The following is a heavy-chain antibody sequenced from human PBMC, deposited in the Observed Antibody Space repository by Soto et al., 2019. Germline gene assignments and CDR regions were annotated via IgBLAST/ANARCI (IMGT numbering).Heavy chain of an antibody. V-gene: IGHV4-34*01. CDR1: SGSFKDSY. Sequence: PSETLSLTCAISSGSFKDSYWTWIRQPPGKGLEWIGEINHSGYTNSNPSLKSRVTISVDASKNKFSLNLSSVTAADTAVYYCARAVVGPTYYFDPWSQGTQVTVSS. D-gene: IGHD2-15*01. CDR3: ARAVVGPTYYFDP. J-gene: IGHJ4*02. CDR2: INHSGYT.